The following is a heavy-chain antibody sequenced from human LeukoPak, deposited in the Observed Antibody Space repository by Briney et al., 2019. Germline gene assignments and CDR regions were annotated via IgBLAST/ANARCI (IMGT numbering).Heavy chain of an antibody. J-gene: IGHJ6*03. V-gene: IGHV4-34*01. Sequence: SETLSLTSAVYGGSCSGYYWSWIRQPPGKGLEWIGEINHGGSTNYNLSLKSRVTISVDTSKNQSSLKLSSVTAADTAVYYCARGLRIYYYYSMYVWGKGTTVTVSS. CDR3: ARGLRIYYYYSMYV. D-gene: IGHD3-10*01. CDR2: INHGGST. CDR1: GGSCSGYY.